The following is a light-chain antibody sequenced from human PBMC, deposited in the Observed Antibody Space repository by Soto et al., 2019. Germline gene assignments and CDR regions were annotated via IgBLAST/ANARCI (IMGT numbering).Light chain of an antibody. CDR2: EVT. J-gene: IGLJ1*01. CDR3: SSYTSTNTPYV. CDR1: SSDVGAYNF. Sequence: QSALTQPASVSGSPGQSITISCTGSSSDVGAYNFVSWYQHHPGRAPTLILYEVTTRPSGVSSRFSGSKSGNTASLTISGLQPDDEATYYCSSYTSTNTPYVFGTGTKVTVL. V-gene: IGLV2-14*01.